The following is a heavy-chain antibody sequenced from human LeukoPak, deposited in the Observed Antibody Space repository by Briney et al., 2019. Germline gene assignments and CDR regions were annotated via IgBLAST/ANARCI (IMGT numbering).Heavy chain of an antibody. CDR3: AREGRYYDSSGYFSHDAFDI. J-gene: IGHJ3*02. CDR1: GYTFTSYY. Sequence: ASVKVSCKASGYTFTSYYMHWVRQAPGQGLEWMGIINPSGGSTSYAQKFQGRLTMTRDTSTSTVYMELSSLRSEDTAVYYCAREGRYYDSSGYFSHDAFDIWGQGTMVTVSS. CDR2: INPSGGST. D-gene: IGHD3-22*01. V-gene: IGHV1-46*03.